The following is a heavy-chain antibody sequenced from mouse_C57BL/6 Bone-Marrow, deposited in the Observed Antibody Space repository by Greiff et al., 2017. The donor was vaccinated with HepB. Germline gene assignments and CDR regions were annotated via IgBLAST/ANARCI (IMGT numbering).Heavy chain of an antibody. D-gene: IGHD1-1*01. Sequence: QVQLQQPGAELVKPGASVKMSCKASGYTFTSYWITWVKPRPGQGLAWIGDIYPGSGSTNYNEKFKSTTTLTVYTSSSTAYMPLSSLTSEDSAVYCCARGGGSFDYWGQGTTLTVSS. V-gene: IGHV1-55*01. CDR1: GYTFTSYW. CDR3: ARGGGSFDY. J-gene: IGHJ2*01. CDR2: IYPGSGST.